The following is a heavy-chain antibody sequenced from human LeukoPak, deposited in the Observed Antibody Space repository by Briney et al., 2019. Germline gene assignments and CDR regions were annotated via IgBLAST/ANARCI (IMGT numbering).Heavy chain of an antibody. CDR3: ARANTPAAGVPLNHYYYYYGMDV. Sequence: PSETLSLTCAVYGGSFSGYYWSWIRQPPGKGLEWIGEINHSGSTNYNPFLKSRVTISVDTSENQFSLKLSSVTAADTAVYYCARANTPAAGVPLNHYYYYYGMDVWGQGTTVTVSS. V-gene: IGHV4-34*01. CDR2: INHSGST. D-gene: IGHD2-2*01. CDR1: GGSFSGYY. J-gene: IGHJ6*02.